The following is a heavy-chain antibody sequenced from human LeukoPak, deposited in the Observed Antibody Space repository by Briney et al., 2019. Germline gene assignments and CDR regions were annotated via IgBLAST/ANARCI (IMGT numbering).Heavy chain of an antibody. D-gene: IGHD2-2*01. J-gene: IGHJ6*03. CDR1: GGTFSSYA. CDR3: ARGSPPPPRYCSSTSCYYDYYYMDV. V-gene: IGHV1-69*13. CDR2: IIPIFGTA. Sequence: ASVKVSCKASGGTFSSYAISWVRQAPGQGLEWMGGIIPIFGTANYAQKFQGRVTITADESTSTAYMELSSLRSEDTAVYYCARGSPPPPRYCSSTSCYYDYYYMDVWGKGTTVTVSS.